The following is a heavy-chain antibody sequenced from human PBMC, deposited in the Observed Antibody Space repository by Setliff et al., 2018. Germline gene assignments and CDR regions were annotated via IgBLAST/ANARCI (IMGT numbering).Heavy chain of an antibody. V-gene: IGHV1-3*04. CDR3: ARRPYDSSGYFNY. CDR1: GYTFTNYA. CDR2: INTGNANT. Sequence: GASVKVSCKASGYTFTNYAIHWVRQAPGQRPEWMGWINTGNANTKYSQKFQGRVTITRDTSASTAYMELSSLTSEDTAVYYCARRPYDSSGYFNYWGQGTLVTVSS. J-gene: IGHJ4*02. D-gene: IGHD3-22*01.